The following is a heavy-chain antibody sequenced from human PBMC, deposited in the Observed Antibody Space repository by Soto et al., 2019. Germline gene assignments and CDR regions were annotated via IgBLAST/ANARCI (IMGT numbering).Heavy chain of an antibody. D-gene: IGHD6-13*01. Sequence: ASETLSLTCTVSGGSISSYYWSWIRQPAGKGMEWIGRIHTTDGTNYNPSLKSRVTMSIDTSNNQFPLKLSSLTAADTAVYYCARALSSAAGLYFDFWGQGTLVTVSS. CDR1: GGSISSYY. CDR3: ARALSSAAGLYFDF. V-gene: IGHV4-4*07. J-gene: IGHJ4*02. CDR2: IHTTDGT.